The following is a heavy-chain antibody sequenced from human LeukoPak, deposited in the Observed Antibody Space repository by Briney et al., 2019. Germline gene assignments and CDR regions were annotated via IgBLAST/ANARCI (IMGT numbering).Heavy chain of an antibody. J-gene: IGHJ4*02. CDR2: MNPNSGNT. V-gene: IGHV1-8*01. CDR3: TRSVRNGHIDY. Sequence: ASVKVSCKTSGYSFTSYDINWVRQATGQGLEWMGWMNPNSGNTVYTQKFQGRVTMTRSTSISTAYMELSSLRFEDTAVYYCTRSVRNGHIDYWGQGTLVTVSS. CDR1: GYSFTSYD. D-gene: IGHD2-21*01.